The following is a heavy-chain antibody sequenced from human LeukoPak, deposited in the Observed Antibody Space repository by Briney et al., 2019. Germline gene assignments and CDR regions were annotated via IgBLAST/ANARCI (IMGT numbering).Heavy chain of an antibody. CDR2: SYWDDDK. J-gene: IGHJ4*02. V-gene: IGHV2-70*04. D-gene: IGHD1-1*01. Sequence: SGPTLVNPTQTLTLTCTYSGFSLTTSGMRVTWVRQPPGKALEWPARSYWDDDKYYSASLKTRLTIAKDTSKTQVVLTMTDMDPVDTGTYFYARISRDLAVEHWGQGTPVIV. CDR3: ARISRDLAVEH. CDR1: GFSLTTSGMR.